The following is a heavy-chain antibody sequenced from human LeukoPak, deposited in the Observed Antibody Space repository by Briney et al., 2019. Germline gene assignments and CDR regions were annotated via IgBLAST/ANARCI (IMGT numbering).Heavy chain of an antibody. J-gene: IGHJ3*02. Sequence: PGGSLRLSCAASGFTFSSYEMNWVRQAPGKGLERVSYISTSGSTIYYADSVKGRFTISRDNAKNSLYLQMNSLRAEDTAVYYCAHVKARSGSTFDIWGQGTMVTVSS. V-gene: IGHV3-48*03. CDR1: GFTFSSYE. CDR3: AHVKARSGSTFDI. CDR2: ISTSGSTI. D-gene: IGHD3-10*01.